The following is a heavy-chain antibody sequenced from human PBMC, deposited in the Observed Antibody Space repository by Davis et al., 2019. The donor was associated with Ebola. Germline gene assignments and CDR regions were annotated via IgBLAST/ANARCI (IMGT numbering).Heavy chain of an antibody. J-gene: IGHJ5*02. CDR2: INHSGRT. V-gene: IGHV4-34*01. CDR3: ARGARYFDWLLISHNWFDP. Sequence: PSETLSLTCAVYGGSFSGYYWSWIRQPPGKGLEWIGEINHSGRTNYNPSLKSRVTISVDTSKNQFSLKLSSVTAADTAVYYCARGARYFDWLLISHNWFDPWGQGTLVTVSS. D-gene: IGHD3-9*01. CDR1: GGSFSGYY.